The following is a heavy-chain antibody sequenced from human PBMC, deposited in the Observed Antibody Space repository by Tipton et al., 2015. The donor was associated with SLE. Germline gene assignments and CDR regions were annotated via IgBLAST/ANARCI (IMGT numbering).Heavy chain of an antibody. J-gene: IGHJ3*02. D-gene: IGHD1-26*01. V-gene: IGHV3-20*04. Sequence: GSLRLSCAASGFTFDDYGMNWVRQAPGKGLEWVSAINWNGGSTAYADSVKGLFSISRGNAKNSLYLQMNSLRAEDTALYYCARVSLSGARDAFDIWGQGTMVTVSS. CDR1: GFTFDDYG. CDR2: INWNGGST. CDR3: ARVSLSGARDAFDI.